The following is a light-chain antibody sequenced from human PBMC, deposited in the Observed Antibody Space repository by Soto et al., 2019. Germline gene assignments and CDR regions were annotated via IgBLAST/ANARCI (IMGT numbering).Light chain of an antibody. J-gene: IGLJ3*02. CDR2: NNN. Sequence: QAVLTQPPSASGTPGQRVTIACSGSSSNIGSTTEKWYQQLPGTAPKLLIYNNNQRPSGVPDRCSGSKSGTSASLAISGLQSEDEADYYCAAWDDSLNGVVFGGGTKLTVL. CDR3: AAWDDSLNGVV. V-gene: IGLV1-44*01. CDR1: SSNIGSTT.